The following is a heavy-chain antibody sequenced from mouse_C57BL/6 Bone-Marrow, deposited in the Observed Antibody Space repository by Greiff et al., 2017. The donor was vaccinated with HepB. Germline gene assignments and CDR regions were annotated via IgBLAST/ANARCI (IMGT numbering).Heavy chain of an antibody. Sequence: EVKVVESGGGLVQPGGSMKLSCVASGFTFSNYWMNWVRQSPEKGLEWVAQIRLKSDNYATHYAESVKGRFTISRDDSKSSVYLQMNNLRAEDTGIYYCTDWQLRLRPAWFAYWGQGTLVTVSA. D-gene: IGHD3-2*02. V-gene: IGHV6-3*01. CDR3: TDWQLRLRPAWFAY. CDR2: IRLKSDNYAT. J-gene: IGHJ3*01. CDR1: GFTFSNYW.